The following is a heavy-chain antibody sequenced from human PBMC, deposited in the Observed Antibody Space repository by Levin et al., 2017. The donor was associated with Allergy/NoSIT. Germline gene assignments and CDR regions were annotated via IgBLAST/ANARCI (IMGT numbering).Heavy chain of an antibody. CDR2: IHYTGYT. J-gene: IGHJ5*02. Sequence: ASETLSLTCTVSGGSISSYYWSWIRQSPGKRPEWIGYIHYTGYTNYSPSLKSRVTISLDTSKNQFSLKLTSVTAADTAVDSCARSAHVTVIPAAIFAFDPWGQGILVTVSS. CDR3: ARSAHVTVIPAAIFAFDP. V-gene: IGHV4-59*08. CDR1: GGSISSYY. D-gene: IGHD2-2*01.